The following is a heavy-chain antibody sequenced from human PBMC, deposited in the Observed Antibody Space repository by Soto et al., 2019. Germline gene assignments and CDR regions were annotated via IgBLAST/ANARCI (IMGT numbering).Heavy chain of an antibody. J-gene: IGHJ5*02. CDR2: ISGSGAST. Sequence: WGSLRLSCAASGFTFISYAISCFRQAPWKGLEWLSAISGSGASTYYADSVKGRFTIFRDNSKNTLYLQMNSLRAEDTAVYYCAKLGAARPNWFDPWGQGTLVTV. D-gene: IGHD6-6*01. V-gene: IGHV3-23*01. CDR3: AKLGAARPNWFDP. CDR1: GFTFISYA.